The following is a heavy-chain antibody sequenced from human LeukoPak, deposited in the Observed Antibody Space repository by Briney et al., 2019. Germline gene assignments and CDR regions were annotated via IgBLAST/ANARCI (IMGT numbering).Heavy chain of an antibody. D-gene: IGHD6-19*01. CDR2: IDSDGSST. Sequence: GGSLRLSCAASGFTFSSYWMHWVRQAPGKGLVWVSRIDSDGSSTSYADSVKGRFTISRDNAKNMLYLQMNSLRAEDTAVYYCARDVTVAGAFDYWGQGTLVTVSS. J-gene: IGHJ4*02. CDR1: GFTFSSYW. CDR3: ARDVTVAGAFDY. V-gene: IGHV3-74*01.